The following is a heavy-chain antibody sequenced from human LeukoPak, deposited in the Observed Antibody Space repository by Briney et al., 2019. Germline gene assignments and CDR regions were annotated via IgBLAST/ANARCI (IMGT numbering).Heavy chain of an antibody. J-gene: IGHJ4*02. CDR1: GGSFSGYY. V-gene: IGHV4-59*08. Sequence: PSETLSLTCAVYGGSFSGYYWSWIRQPPGKGLEWIGYIYYSGSTNYNPSLKSRVTISVDTSKNQFSLKLSSVTAADTAVYYCASSSIASGWNYFDYWGQGTLVTVSS. D-gene: IGHD6-19*01. CDR3: ASSSIASGWNYFDY. CDR2: IYYSGST.